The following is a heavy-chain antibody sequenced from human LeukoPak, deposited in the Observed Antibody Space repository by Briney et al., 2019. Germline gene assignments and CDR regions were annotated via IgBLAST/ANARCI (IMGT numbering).Heavy chain of an antibody. J-gene: IGHJ4*02. CDR2: ISGGGGST. D-gene: IGHD1-20*01. CDR1: GFTFTSYS. V-gene: IGHV3-23*01. CDR3: AKDGGAYNWDY. Sequence: PGGSLRLSCAASGFTFTSYSMNWVRQAPGKGLEWVSTISGGGGSTYYADSVKGRFTISRDNSKNTLYLQVNSLRAEDTAVYYCAKDGGAYNWDYWGQGTLVTVSS.